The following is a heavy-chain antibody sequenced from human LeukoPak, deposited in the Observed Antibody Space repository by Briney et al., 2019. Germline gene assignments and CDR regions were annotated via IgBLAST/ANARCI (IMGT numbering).Heavy chain of an antibody. CDR3: ARASGQWLVSYGMDV. D-gene: IGHD6-19*01. CDR1: GFTFSSYD. CDR2: IGTAGDT. Sequence: PGGSLRLSCAASGFTFSSYDMHWFRQATGKGLEWVSAIGTAGDTYYPGSVKGRFTISRENAKNSLYLQMNSLRAGDTAVYYCARASGQWLVSYGMDVWGQGTTVTVSS. J-gene: IGHJ6*02. V-gene: IGHV3-13*01.